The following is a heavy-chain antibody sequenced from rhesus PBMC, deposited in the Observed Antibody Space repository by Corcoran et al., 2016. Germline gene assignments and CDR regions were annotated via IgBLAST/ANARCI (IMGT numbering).Heavy chain of an antibody. J-gene: IGHJ5-1*01. D-gene: IGHD3-22*01. V-gene: IGHV4-122*02. CDR1: GSAITSGSH. CDR2: ITYNGST. CDR3: ARVPLHTGVMGYNRFDV. Sequence: QVHLQESGPGLVKPSETLSPPCAVSGSAITSGSHWGWTRQPPGKGLEGIGDITYNGSTIYNPALKRRVTIARDTSKNQFSLELSSVTAADTAVYYCARVPLHTGVMGYNRFDVWGPGVLVTVSS.